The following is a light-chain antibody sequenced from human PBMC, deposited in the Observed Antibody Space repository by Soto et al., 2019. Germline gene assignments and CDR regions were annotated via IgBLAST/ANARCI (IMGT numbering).Light chain of an antibody. CDR1: QSVRSSD. J-gene: IGKJ1*01. V-gene: IGKV3-20*01. CDR3: QQYGTSPWT. Sequence: EIVLTQSPGTLSLSPGERATLSCWASQSVRSSDLAWYQQKPGQPPRLLIYGASSRATGIPDRFSGSGSGTDFTLTIRRLEPEDFAVYYCQQYGTSPWTFGQGTKVEIK. CDR2: GAS.